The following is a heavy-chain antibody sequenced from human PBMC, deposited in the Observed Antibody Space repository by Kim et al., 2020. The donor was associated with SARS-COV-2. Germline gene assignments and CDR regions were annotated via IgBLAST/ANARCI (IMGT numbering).Heavy chain of an antibody. D-gene: IGHD1-7*01. CDR2: ISYDGSNK. CDR3: AKDSYPGTTRGCDY. Sequence: GGSLRLSCAASGFTFSSYGMHWVRQAPGKGLEWVAVISYDGSNKYYADSVKGRFTISRDNSKNTLYLQMNSLRAEDTAVYYCAKDSYPGTTRGCDYWGQGTLVTVSS. V-gene: IGHV3-30*18. CDR1: GFTFSSYG. J-gene: IGHJ4*02.